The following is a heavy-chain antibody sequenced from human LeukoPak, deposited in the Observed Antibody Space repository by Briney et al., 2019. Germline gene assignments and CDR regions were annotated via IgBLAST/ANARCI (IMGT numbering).Heavy chain of an antibody. Sequence: GGSVRLSCAASGLTVSSSYTRWVRQAPGKGLEWVSIIYSGDRIFYADSLKGRFTISRDNSKNTLYLQMISLRAEDAAVYYCASHYYDSRGYYCFDFWGQGTLVTVSS. V-gene: IGHV3-53*01. J-gene: IGHJ4*02. D-gene: IGHD3-22*01. CDR1: GLTVSSSY. CDR3: ASHYYDSRGYYCFDF. CDR2: IYSGDRI.